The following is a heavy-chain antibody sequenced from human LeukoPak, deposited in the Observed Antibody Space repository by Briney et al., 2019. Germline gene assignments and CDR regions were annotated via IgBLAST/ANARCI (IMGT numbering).Heavy chain of an antibody. CDR1: GFTFSGNW. Sequence: GGSLRLSCAASGFTFSGNWMSWVRQAPGKGLEWVANIKQDGSEKYYVDSVKGRFTISRDNADNSLYLQMNSLRAEDTAVYYCARDVRRATSDYWGQGTLVTVSS. CDR3: ARDVRRATSDY. V-gene: IGHV3-7*01. J-gene: IGHJ4*02. D-gene: IGHD5-12*01. CDR2: IKQDGSEK.